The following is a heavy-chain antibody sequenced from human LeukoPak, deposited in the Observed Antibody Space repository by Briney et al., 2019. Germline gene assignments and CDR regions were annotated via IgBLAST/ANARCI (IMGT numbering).Heavy chain of an antibody. CDR2: ISGSGDST. Sequence: GGSLRLSCAASGFTFSTYAMNWVRQAPGKGLEWVSAISGSGDSTRYADSVKGRFTISRDNSKNTLYLLLNSLRAEDTAVYYCASFHYWGQGTLVTVSS. V-gene: IGHV3-23*01. CDR1: GFTFSTYA. J-gene: IGHJ4*02. CDR3: ASFHY.